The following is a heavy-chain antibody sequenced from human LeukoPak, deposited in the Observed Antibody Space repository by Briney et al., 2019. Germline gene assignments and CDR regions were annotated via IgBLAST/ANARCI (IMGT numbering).Heavy chain of an antibody. CDR3: AELGITMIGGV. V-gene: IGHV3-30*04. CDR1: GFTFISYA. CDR2: ISYDGSEK. D-gene: IGHD3-10*02. Sequence: GGSLRLSCAASGFTFISYAMHWVRQAPGKGLEWVAVISYDGSEKYYADSVKGRFTISRDNSKNTLYLQMNSLRAEDTAVYYCAELGITMIGGVWGKGTTVTISS. J-gene: IGHJ6*04.